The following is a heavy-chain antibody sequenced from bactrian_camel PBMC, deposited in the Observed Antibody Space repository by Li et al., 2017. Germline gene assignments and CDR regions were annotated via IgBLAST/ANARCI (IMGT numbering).Heavy chain of an antibody. J-gene: IGHJ4*01. CDR2: IKSDGGST. CDR1: GFNMYD. D-gene: IGHD5*01. V-gene: IGHV3S40*01. CDR3: AADGATTGRPSNRWYNY. Sequence: DVQLVESGGGLVQPGGSLTLSCAASGFNMYDMNWVRQAPGKGLEWLSRIKSDGGSTYYADSVKGRFTISRENAKSTLYLQLNSLKIEDTAVYFCAADGATTGRPSNRWYNYWGQGTQVTVS.